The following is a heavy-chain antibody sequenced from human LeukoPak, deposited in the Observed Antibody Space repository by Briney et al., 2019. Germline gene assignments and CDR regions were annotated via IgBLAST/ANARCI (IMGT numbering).Heavy chain of an antibody. J-gene: IGHJ4*02. D-gene: IGHD3-10*01. CDR2: ISYSGST. Sequence: PSETLSLTCTVSGGSMSDYYWTWIRQPPGKGLEWIGYISYSGSTNYNPSLKSRVTISVDTSRNQFSLKLSSVTAADTAVYYCARGRLGGSGSYYNVLDYWGQGTPVTVSS. CDR3: ARGRLGGSGSYYNVLDY. V-gene: IGHV4-59*01. CDR1: GGSMSDYY.